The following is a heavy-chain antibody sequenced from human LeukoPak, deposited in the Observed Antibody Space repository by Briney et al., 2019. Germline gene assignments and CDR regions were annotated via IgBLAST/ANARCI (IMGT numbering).Heavy chain of an antibody. Sequence: ASVKVSCKASGYTFTGYYMHWVRQAPGQGLEWMGWINPNSGGTNYAQKFQGRVTMTRDTSISTVYMELSSLRSEDTAVYYCATSIAVAGTGYFDYWGQGTLVTVSS. CDR3: ATSIAVAGTGYFDY. J-gene: IGHJ4*02. D-gene: IGHD6-19*01. V-gene: IGHV1-2*02. CDR2: INPNSGGT. CDR1: GYTFTGYY.